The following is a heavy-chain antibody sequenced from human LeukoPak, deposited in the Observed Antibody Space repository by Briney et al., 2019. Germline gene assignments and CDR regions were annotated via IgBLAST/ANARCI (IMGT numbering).Heavy chain of an antibody. D-gene: IGHD6-19*01. CDR1: GFTFSSYE. V-gene: IGHV3-48*03. J-gene: IGHJ4*02. CDR2: ISSSGSTI. CDR3: ARGGQWLVRTLDN. Sequence: GGSLRLSCAASGFTFSSYEMNWVRQAPGKGLEWVSYISSSGSTIYYADSVKGRFTISRDNAKNSLYLQMNSLRAEDTAVYYCARGGQWLVRTLDNWGQGTLVTVSS.